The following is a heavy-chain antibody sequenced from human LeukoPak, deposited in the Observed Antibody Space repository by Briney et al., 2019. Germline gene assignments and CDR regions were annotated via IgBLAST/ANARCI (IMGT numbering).Heavy chain of an antibody. J-gene: IGHJ4*02. D-gene: IGHD4-17*01. V-gene: IGHV3-48*03. CDR3: ARDIYFYGDYVIDY. CDR1: GFTFSSYE. Sequence: PGGSLRLSCAASGFTFSSYEMNWVRQAPGKGLEWVSYISSSGSTIYYADSVKGRFTISRDNAKNSLYLQMNSLRAEDTAVYYCARDIYFYGDYVIDYWGQGTLVTVSS. CDR2: ISSSGSTI.